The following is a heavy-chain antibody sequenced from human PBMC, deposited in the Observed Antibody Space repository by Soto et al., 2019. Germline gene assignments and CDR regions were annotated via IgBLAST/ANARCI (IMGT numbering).Heavy chain of an antibody. CDR3: AREAIIVIAAPEYYFDY. J-gene: IGHJ4*02. D-gene: IGHD3-22*01. Sequence: GGSLTLSCAASGFDASTTYMSWVRQAPGKGLEWVSVIYSGGYTNYADSVKGRFIVSRDSPKNTLYLQMDSLRAEDTAVYYCAREAIIVIAAPEYYFDYWGQGTLVTVSS. V-gene: IGHV3-66*01. CDR1: GFDASTTY. CDR2: IYSGGYT.